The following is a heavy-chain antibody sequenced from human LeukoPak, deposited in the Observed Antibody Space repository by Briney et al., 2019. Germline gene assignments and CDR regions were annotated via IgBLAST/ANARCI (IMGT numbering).Heavy chain of an antibody. CDR1: GGSISSYY. CDR2: IYYSGST. Sequence: KPSETLSLTCTVSGGSISSYYWSWIRQPPGKGLEWIGYIYYSGSTNYNPSLKSRVTISVDTSKNQFSLKLSSVTAADTAVYYCARDKLGQQLVDGGYYFDYWGQGTLVTVSS. V-gene: IGHV4-59*12. D-gene: IGHD6-13*01. CDR3: ARDKLGQQLVDGGYYFDY. J-gene: IGHJ4*02.